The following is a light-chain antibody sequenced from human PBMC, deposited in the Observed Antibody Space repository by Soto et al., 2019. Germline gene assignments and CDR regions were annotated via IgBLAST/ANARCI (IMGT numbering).Light chain of an antibody. CDR3: QSYDSSLSAPVV. Sequence: QSVLTQPPSVSGAPGQRVTISCTGSSSNIGAGYDVHWYQQLPGTAPKVLIYGNSNRPSGVPDRFSGSKSATSASLAITGLQAEDEANYYWQSYDSSLSAPVVFGGGTKLTVL. J-gene: IGLJ2*01. CDR1: SSNIGAGYD. CDR2: GNS. V-gene: IGLV1-40*01.